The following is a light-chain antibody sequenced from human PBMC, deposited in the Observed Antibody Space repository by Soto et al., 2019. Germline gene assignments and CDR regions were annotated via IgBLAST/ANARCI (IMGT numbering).Light chain of an antibody. V-gene: IGKV3-11*01. CDR3: QQRSTWPLT. J-gene: IGKJ4*01. CDR2: DAS. Sequence: EIVLTQSPATLSLSPGERGTLSCRASQSVSSYLAWYQQKPGQAPRLLIYDASNRAPGIPDRFSGSGSGTDFTLTISSLEPEDFAVYYCQQRSTWPLTFGGGTRVEIK. CDR1: QSVSSY.